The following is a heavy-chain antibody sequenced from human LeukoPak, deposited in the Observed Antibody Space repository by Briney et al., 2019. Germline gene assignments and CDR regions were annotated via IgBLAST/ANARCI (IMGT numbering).Heavy chain of an antibody. V-gene: IGHV4-4*02. J-gene: IGHJ4*02. CDR2: IYHSGST. D-gene: IGHD3-22*01. Sequence: SETLSLTCAVSGGSISSSNWWRWVRQPPGKGLEWIGEIYHSGSTNYNPSLKSRVTISVDKSKNQFSLKLSSVTAADTAVYYCASLPTVYSRGYLALWGQGTLVTVSS. CDR1: GGSISSSNW. CDR3: ASLPTVYSRGYLAL.